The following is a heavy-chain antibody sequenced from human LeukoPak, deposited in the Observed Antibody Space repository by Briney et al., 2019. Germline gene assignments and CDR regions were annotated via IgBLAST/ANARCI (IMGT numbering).Heavy chain of an antibody. CDR2: ISGSGRST. CDR1: GFTFSSHA. D-gene: IGHD3-22*01. Sequence: GGSLRLSCQASGFTFSSHAMTWVRQAPGKGLEWVSTISGSGRSTYFAASVKGRFAISRDNSKNTLPLQMNSLRAEDAAFYFCAQDPAGVVINWGQGTLVTVSS. CDR3: AQDPAGVVIN. J-gene: IGHJ4*02. V-gene: IGHV3-23*01.